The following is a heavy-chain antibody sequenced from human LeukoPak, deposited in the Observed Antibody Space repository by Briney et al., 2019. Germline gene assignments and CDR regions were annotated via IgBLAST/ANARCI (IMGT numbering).Heavy chain of an antibody. CDR2: IYDSGST. CDR1: GGSISRGDYY. CDR3: ARGAGRGYCSGGSCYPGENDY. D-gene: IGHD2-15*01. V-gene: IGHV4-30-4*08. J-gene: IGHJ4*02. Sequence: SQTLSLTCTVSGGSISRGDYYWTWIRQPPGKGLDWIGYIYDSGSTYYNPSLKSRVTISVDTPKTQFSLKLSSVTAADTAVYYCARGAGRGYCSGGSCYPGENDYWGQGTLVTVSS.